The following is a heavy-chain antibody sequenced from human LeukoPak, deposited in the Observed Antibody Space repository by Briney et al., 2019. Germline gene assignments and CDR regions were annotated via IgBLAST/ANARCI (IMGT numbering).Heavy chain of an antibody. J-gene: IGHJ4*02. Sequence: GGSLALSCAASGFTFSSYSMNWVRQAPGKGLEWVSCISSSSYIYYADSVMGRFTISRDNTKNSLYLQMNSLRAEDTAVYYCARDGGLSSFDYWGQGTLVTVSS. D-gene: IGHD6-13*01. V-gene: IGHV3-21*01. CDR1: GFTFSSYS. CDR3: ARDGGLSSFDY. CDR2: ISSSSYI.